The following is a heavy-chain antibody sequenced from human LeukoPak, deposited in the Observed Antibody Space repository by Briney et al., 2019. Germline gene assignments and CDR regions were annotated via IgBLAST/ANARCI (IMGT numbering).Heavy chain of an antibody. CDR1: GFTFSSYE. V-gene: IGHV3-48*03. Sequence: GGSLRLSCAASGFTFSSYEMNWVRQAPGKGLEWVSYISSSGSTIYYADSVKGRFTISRDNAMNSLYLQMNSLRAEDTAVYYCAREFYYFDYWGQGTLVTVSS. D-gene: IGHD3-3*01. CDR2: ISSSGSTI. J-gene: IGHJ4*02. CDR3: AREFYYFDY.